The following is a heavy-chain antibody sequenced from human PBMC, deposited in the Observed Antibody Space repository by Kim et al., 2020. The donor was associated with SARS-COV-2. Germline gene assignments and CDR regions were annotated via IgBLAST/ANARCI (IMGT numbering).Heavy chain of an antibody. CDR2: IRSQAYGGTT. J-gene: IGHJ1*01. CDR3: TRDRASSLFQH. V-gene: IGHV3-49*04. D-gene: IGHD6-13*01. CDR1: GFTFGDYA. Sequence: GGSLRLSCTTSGFTFGDYAMSWVRQAPGKGLEWVGFIRSQAYGGTTEYAASVRGRFTISRDDSKSIAYLQMNSLKTEDTAVYYCTRDRASSLFQHWGQGTLVTVSS.